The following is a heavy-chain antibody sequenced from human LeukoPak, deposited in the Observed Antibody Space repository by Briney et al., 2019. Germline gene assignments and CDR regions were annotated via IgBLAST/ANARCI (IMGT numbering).Heavy chain of an antibody. CDR1: GFTLSSHW. V-gene: IGHV3-74*01. CDR3: AKGGYCTTTSCYLDS. D-gene: IGHD2-2*01. CDR2: IESDGRT. J-gene: IGHJ4*02. Sequence: GGSLRLSCAASGFTLSSHWMHWVRQVPGKGLVSVSRIESDGRTAYADSVKGRFIISRDNAKNTLYLQMNSLRVEDTAVYFCAKGGYCTTTSCYLDSWGQGTLVTVSS.